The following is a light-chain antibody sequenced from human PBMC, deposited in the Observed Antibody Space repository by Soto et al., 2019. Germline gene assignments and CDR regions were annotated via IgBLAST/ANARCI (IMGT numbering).Light chain of an antibody. V-gene: IGLV2-14*01. CDR3: ASFTDTNTWV. CDR2: EVS. Sequence: QSALTQPASVSGSPGQAITISCTGTSSDVGYYDYVSWFQQHPNKAPKLMIYEVSKCPSGVSNRFSGSRSGNTASLTISGLHAEDEADYYCASFTDTNTWVFGGGTKLTVL. CDR1: SSDVGYYDY. J-gene: IGLJ3*02.